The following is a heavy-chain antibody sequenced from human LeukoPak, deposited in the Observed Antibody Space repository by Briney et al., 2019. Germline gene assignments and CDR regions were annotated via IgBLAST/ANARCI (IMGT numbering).Heavy chain of an antibody. Sequence: ASVKVSCKASGYTFTGYYMHWVRQAPGQGLEWMGRINPNSGGTNYAQKFQGRVTMTRDTSISTAYMELSRLRSDGTAVYYCARSGIMITFGGAALGYWGQGTLVTVSS. CDR1: GYTFTGYY. D-gene: IGHD3-16*01. J-gene: IGHJ4*02. CDR2: INPNSGGT. CDR3: ARSGIMITFGGAALGY. V-gene: IGHV1-2*06.